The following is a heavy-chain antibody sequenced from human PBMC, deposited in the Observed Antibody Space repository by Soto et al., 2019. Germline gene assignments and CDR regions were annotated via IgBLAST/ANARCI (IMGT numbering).Heavy chain of an antibody. V-gene: IGHV4-30-4*01. J-gene: IGHJ4*02. CDR1: GGSISSGDYY. CDR2: IHYSEST. CDR3: ARAPRSWDSSGYYPTYFDS. Sequence: SETLSLTCTVSGGSISSGDYYWSWIRQPPGKGLEWIGYIHYSESTYYNPSLNSRLTISLDTSKNQFSLKLTSVTAADTAVYYCARAPRSWDSSGYYPTYFDSWGPGTLVTVSS. D-gene: IGHD3-22*01.